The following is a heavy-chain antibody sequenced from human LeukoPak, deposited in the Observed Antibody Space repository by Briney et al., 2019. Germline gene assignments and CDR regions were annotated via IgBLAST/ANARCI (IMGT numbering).Heavy chain of an antibody. D-gene: IGHD3-3*01. V-gene: IGHV3-7*01. CDR2: IKQDGSEK. CDR1: GFTFSSYW. Sequence: GGSLRLSCAASGFTFSSYWMSWVRQAPGKGLEWVANIKQDGSEKYYVDSVKGRFTISRDNAENSLYLQMNSLRAEDTAVYYCARDPDYDFWSGYYPYYYSTGMDVWGKGTTVTVSS. J-gene: IGHJ6*04. CDR3: ARDPDYDFWSGYYPYYYSTGMDV.